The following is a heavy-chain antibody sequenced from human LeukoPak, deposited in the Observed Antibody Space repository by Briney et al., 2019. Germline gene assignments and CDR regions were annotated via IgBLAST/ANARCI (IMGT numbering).Heavy chain of an antibody. CDR2: INHSGST. CDR3: ARHYSNWNYSY. V-gene: IGHV4-34*01. CDR1: GGSFSGYY. D-gene: IGHD1-7*01. Sequence: SETLSLTCAVYGGSFSGYYWSWIRQPPGKGLEWIGEINHSGSTNYNPSLKSRVTILVDTSKNQFSLKLSSVTAADTAVYYCARHYSNWNYSYWGQGTLVTVSS. J-gene: IGHJ4*02.